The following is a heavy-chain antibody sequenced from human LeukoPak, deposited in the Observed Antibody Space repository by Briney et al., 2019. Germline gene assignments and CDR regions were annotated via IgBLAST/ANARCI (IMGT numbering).Heavy chain of an antibody. J-gene: IGHJ4*02. D-gene: IGHD6-13*01. CDR2: ISAYNGNT. Sequence: ASVKVSCKASGYTFTSYGISWVRQAPGQGLEWMGWISAYNGNTNYAQKLQGRVTMTTDTSISTAYMELSSLRSEDTAVYYCARFTAGTEGFDYWGQGTLVTVSS. V-gene: IGHV1-18*01. CDR3: ARFTAGTEGFDY. CDR1: GYTFTSYG.